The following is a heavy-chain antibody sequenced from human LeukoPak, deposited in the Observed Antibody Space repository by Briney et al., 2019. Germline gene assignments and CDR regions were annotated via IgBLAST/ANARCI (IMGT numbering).Heavy chain of an antibody. CDR1: GGSISRSDW. CDR2: IFHSGST. J-gene: IGHJ3*01. Sequence: PSETLSLTCAVSGGSISRSDWWSWVRQSPGKGLEWIGEIFHSGSTKYNPSLKSRVTISVGKSKNQFSLNLTSVTAADTAMYYCARGASLQTGAFDVWGQGTMVTVSS. V-gene: IGHV4-4*02. CDR3: ARGASLQTGAFDV. D-gene: IGHD5-24*01.